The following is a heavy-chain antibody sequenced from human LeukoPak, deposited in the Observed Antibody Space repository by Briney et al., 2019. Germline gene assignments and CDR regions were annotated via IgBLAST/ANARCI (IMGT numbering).Heavy chain of an antibody. V-gene: IGHV1-69*02. J-gene: IGHJ5*02. CDR3: ARASSPSITIFGVVDWFDP. CDR1: GYTFTGYY. CDR2: IIPIFGIA. Sequence: ASVKVSCKASGYTFTGYYMHWVRQAPGQGLEWMGRIIPIFGIANYAQKFQGRVTITADKSTSTAYMELSSLRSEDTAVYYCARASSPSITIFGVVDWFDPWGQGTLVTVSS. D-gene: IGHD3-3*01.